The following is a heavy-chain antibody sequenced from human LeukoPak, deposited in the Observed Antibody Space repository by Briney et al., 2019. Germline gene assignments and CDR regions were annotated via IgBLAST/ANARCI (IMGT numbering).Heavy chain of an antibody. CDR3: ARARPWDSSRSYYFGMDV. D-gene: IGHD3-22*01. J-gene: IGHJ6*02. CDR1: GFTFSNYA. Sequence: GGSLRLSCVASGFTFSNYAMSWVRQAPGKGLEWISGISGSGASTYYADSVKGRFTISRDDSRNTLYLQMNSLRDEDTAVYYCARARPWDSSRSYYFGMDVWGHGTTVTVSS. CDR2: ISGSGAST. V-gene: IGHV3-23*01.